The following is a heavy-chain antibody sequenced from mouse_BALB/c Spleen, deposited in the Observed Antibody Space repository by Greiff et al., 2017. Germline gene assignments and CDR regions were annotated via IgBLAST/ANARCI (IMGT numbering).Heavy chain of an antibody. CDR2: IRNKANGYTT. Sequence: DVMLVESGGGLVQPGGSLRLSCATSGFTFTDYYMSWVRQPPGKALEWLGFIRNKANGYTTEYSASVKGRFTISRDNSQSILYLQMNTLRAEDSATYCCARDSGYDCYAMDYWGQGTSVTVSS. V-gene: IGHV7-3*02. D-gene: IGHD2-2*01. CDR3: ARDSGYDCYAMDY. CDR1: GFTFTDYY. J-gene: IGHJ4*01.